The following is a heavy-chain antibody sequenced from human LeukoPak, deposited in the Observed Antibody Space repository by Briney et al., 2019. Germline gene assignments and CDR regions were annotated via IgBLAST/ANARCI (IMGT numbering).Heavy chain of an antibody. CDR3: ARDRIAAVALGDYNWFDP. J-gene: IGHJ5*02. Sequence: ASVKVSCKASGGTFSSYAISWVRQAPGQGLEWMGRIIPILGIANYAQKFQGRVTITADKSTSTAYMELSSLRSEDTAVYYCARDRIAAVALGDYNWFDPWGQGTLVTVSS. CDR2: IIPILGIA. CDR1: GGTFSSYA. D-gene: IGHD6-13*01. V-gene: IGHV1-69*04.